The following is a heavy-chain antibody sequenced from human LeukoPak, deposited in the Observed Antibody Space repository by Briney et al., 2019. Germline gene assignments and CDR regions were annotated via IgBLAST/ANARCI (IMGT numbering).Heavy chain of an antibody. D-gene: IGHD3-22*01. CDR1: GFTFSSYA. J-gene: IGHJ4*02. Sequence: GGSLRLSCAASGFTFSSYAMSWVRQAPGKGLEWVSATSGSGGSTYYADSVKGRFAISRDNSKNTLYLQMNSLRAEDTAVYYCAKEGGQYYYDSSGSNRYFDSWGQGTLVTVSS. CDR2: TSGSGGST. V-gene: IGHV3-23*01. CDR3: AKEGGQYYYDSSGSNRYFDS.